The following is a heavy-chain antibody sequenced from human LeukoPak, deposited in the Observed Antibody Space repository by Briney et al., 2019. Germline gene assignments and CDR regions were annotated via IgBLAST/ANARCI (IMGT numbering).Heavy chain of an antibody. D-gene: IGHD2-21*02. CDR2: ISAYNGNT. J-gene: IGHJ4*02. V-gene: IGHV1-18*01. Sequence: GASVKVSCKASGYTFTSYGISWVRQAPGQGLEWMGWISAYNGNTNYAQKLQGRVTITADKSTSTAYMELSSLRSEDTAVYYCAGEVVTPRGYFDYWGREPWSPSPQ. CDR1: GYTFTSYG. CDR3: AGEVVTPRGYFDY.